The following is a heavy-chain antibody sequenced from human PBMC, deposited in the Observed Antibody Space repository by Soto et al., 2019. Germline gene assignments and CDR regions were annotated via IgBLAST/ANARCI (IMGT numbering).Heavy chain of an antibody. CDR3: ARRIRRTSSTSKNSHLFDY. J-gene: IGHJ4*02. Sequence: PSETLSLTCAVYGGSFSGYYWSWIRQPPGKGLEWIGEINHSGSTNYNPSLKSRVTISVDTSKNQFSLKLSSVTAADTAVYYCARRIRRTSSTSKNSHLFDYWGQGTLVTDSS. CDR1: GGSFSGYY. CDR2: INHSGST. V-gene: IGHV4-34*01. D-gene: IGHD2-15*01.